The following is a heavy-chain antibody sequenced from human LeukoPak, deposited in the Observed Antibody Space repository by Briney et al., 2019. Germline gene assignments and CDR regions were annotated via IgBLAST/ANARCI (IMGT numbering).Heavy chain of an antibody. Sequence: SETLSLTCTVSGGSISSSSYYWGWIRQPPGKGLEWIGSIYYSGSTYYNPSLKSRVTISVDTSKNQFSLKLSSVTAADTAVYYXXXXXQQLVSYYYYYYMDVWGKGTTVTVSS. J-gene: IGHJ6*03. CDR2: IYYSGST. D-gene: IGHD6-13*01. V-gene: IGHV4-39*01. CDR1: GGSISSSSYY. CDR3: XXXXQQLVSYYYYYYMDV.